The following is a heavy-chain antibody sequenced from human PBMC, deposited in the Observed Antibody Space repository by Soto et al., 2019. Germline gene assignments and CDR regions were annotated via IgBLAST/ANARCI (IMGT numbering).Heavy chain of an antibody. V-gene: IGHV3-74*01. CDR1: GFTFSSYW. CDR3: ASHVYSRSYNSVNY. Sequence: EVQLVESGGGLVQPGGSLRLSCAASGFTFSSYWMHWVRQAPGKGLVWVSRINSDGSSTTYADSVKGRFAISRDNAKNKLYLQMNSLRAEDTAVYYCASHVYSRSYNSVNYWGQGTLVTVSS. D-gene: IGHD1-26*01. CDR2: INSDGSST. J-gene: IGHJ4*02.